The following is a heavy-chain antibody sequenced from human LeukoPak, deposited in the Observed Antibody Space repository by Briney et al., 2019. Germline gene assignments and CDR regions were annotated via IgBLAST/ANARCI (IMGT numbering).Heavy chain of an antibody. CDR2: IYYSGST. CDR3: ASTLRGSYPPPFDY. D-gene: IGHD1-26*01. Sequence: PSETLSLTCTVSGGSISSGGYYWSWIRQHPGKGLEWIGYIYYSGSTYYNPSLESRVTISVDTSKNQFSLKLSSVTAADTAVYYCASTLRGSYPPPFDYWGQGTLVTVSS. CDR1: GGSISSGGYY. J-gene: IGHJ4*02. V-gene: IGHV4-31*03.